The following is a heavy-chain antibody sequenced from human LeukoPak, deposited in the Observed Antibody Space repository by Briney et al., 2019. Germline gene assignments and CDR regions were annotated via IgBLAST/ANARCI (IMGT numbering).Heavy chain of an antibody. D-gene: IGHD4-17*01. CDR1: GYTFTDYA. CDR2: INAGNGDT. CDR3: ARDRWVTTVNFDY. Sequence: ASVKVSCKASGYTFTDYAIHWVRQAPGQRLEWMGWINAGNGDTKYSQKFQGRVTITTDTSASTAYMEVSSLRSEDTAVYYCARDRWVTTVNFDYWGQGTLVTVSS. J-gene: IGHJ4*02. V-gene: IGHV1-3*01.